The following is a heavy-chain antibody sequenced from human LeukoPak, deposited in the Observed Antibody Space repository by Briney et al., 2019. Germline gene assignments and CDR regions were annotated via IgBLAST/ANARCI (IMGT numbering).Heavy chain of an antibody. J-gene: IGHJ3*02. D-gene: IGHD6-19*01. V-gene: IGHV3-11*06. CDR3: ARIQHRSGWYGGDAFDI. CDR1: GFTFSDYY. Sequence: TGGSLRLSCAASGFTFSDYYMSWIRQAPGKGLEWVSSISSSSSYIYYADSVKGRFTISRDNAKNSLYLQMNSLRAEDTAVYYCARIQHRSGWYGGDAFDIWGQGTMVTVSS. CDR2: ISSSSSYI.